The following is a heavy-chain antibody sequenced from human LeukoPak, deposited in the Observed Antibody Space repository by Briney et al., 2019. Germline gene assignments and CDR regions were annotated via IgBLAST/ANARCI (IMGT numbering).Heavy chain of an antibody. CDR2: ISYDGSNK. CDR3: ARVYKSGYYYDSSGSGYFDY. V-gene: IGHV3-30-3*01. CDR1: GFTFSSYA. Sequence: GRSLRLSCAASGFTFSSYAMHWVRQAPGKGLEWVAVISYDGSNKYYADSVKGRFTISRDNSKNTLYLQMNSLRAEDTAVYYCARVYKSGYYYDSSGSGYFDYWGQGTLVTVSS. J-gene: IGHJ4*02. D-gene: IGHD3-22*01.